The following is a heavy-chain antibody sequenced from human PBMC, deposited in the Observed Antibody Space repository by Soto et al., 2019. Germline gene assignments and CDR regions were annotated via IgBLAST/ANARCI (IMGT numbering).Heavy chain of an antibody. V-gene: IGHV3-30*18. Sequence: VGSLRLSCAAPGFTFSNYVMQWVRQAPGKGLEWVAVISYDGSSKFYADSEGRFTISRDNSKNTLYLQMNSLRAEDTAVYYCTNGRRQQPPLDWGQGTLVTVSS. CDR1: GFTFSNYV. J-gene: IGHJ4*02. CDR3: TNGRRQQPPLD. D-gene: IGHD6-13*01. CDR2: ISYDGSSK.